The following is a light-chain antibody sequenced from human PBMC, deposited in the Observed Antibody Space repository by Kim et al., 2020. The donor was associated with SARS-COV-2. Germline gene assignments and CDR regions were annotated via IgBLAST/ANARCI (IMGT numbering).Light chain of an antibody. J-gene: IGKJ2*03. Sequence: GNSLAWYQHSPGQAPRLLMYDVSNRAAGIPARFSGSGSGTDFTLPITSLDPEDFAVYYCQQRRDWPAYSFGQGTKLEI. CDR2: DVS. V-gene: IGKV3-11*01. CDR1: GNS. CDR3: QQRRDWPAYS.